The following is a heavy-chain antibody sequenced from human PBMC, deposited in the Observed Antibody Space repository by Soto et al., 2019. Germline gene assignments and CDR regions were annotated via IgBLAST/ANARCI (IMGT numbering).Heavy chain of an antibody. CDR2: ISGSGGST. D-gene: IGHD3-10*01. V-gene: IGHV3-23*01. CDR3: ARDYYGSGRLNAHNWFDP. CDR1: GCTFSSYA. Sequence: GGSLRLSCAASGCTFSSYAMSWVRQAPGKGLEWVSAISGSGGSTYYADSVKGRFTMTTDTSTSTAYMELRSLRSDDTAVYYCARDYYGSGRLNAHNWFDPWGQGTLVTVSS. J-gene: IGHJ5*02.